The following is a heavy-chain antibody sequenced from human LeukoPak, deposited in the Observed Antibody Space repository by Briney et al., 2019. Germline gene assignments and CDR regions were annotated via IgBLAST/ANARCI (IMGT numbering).Heavy chain of an antibody. D-gene: IGHD2-2*02. V-gene: IGHV3-23*01. Sequence: SGGSLRLSCAASGFTFSNYAMSWVRQTPEKGLEWVSAITDSGGSTYYADSVKGRFTISRDNSKNTLYLQMNSLRAEDTAVYYCAKQGCSSTSCYKGPYGMDVWGQGTTVTVSS. CDR3: AKQGCSSTSCYKGPYGMDV. CDR1: GFTFSNYA. J-gene: IGHJ6*02. CDR2: ITDSGGST.